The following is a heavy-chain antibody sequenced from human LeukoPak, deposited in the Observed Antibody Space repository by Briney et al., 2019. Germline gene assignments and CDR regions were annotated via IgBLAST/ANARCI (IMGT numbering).Heavy chain of an antibody. J-gene: IGHJ3*02. Sequence: SETLSLTCSVSGGSISSYYWSWIRPPPGKSLEWIGYIYYSGSTNYNPSLKSRVTISVDTSKNQFSLKLSSVTAADTAVYYCARVVQTAMVFNDAFDIWGQGTMVTVSS. CDR2: IYYSGST. CDR1: GGSISSYY. CDR3: ARVVQTAMVFNDAFDI. D-gene: IGHD5-18*01. V-gene: IGHV4-59*01.